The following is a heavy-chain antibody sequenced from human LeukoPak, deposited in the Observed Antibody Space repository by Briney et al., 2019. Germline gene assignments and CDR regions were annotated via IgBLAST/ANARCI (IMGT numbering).Heavy chain of an antibody. CDR3: ATLPLLRYFDWLLYSYFDY. D-gene: IGHD3-9*01. CDR2: FDPEDGET. V-gene: IGHV1-24*01. CDR1: GYTLTELS. J-gene: IGHJ4*02. Sequence: ASVKVSCKVSGYTLTELSMHWVRQAPGKGLEWMGGFDPEDGETIYAQKFQSRVTMTEDTSTDTAYMELSSLRSEDTAVYYCATLPLLRYFDWLLYSYFDYWGQGTLVTVSS.